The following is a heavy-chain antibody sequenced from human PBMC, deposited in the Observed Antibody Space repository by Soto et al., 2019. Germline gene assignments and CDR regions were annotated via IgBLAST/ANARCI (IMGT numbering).Heavy chain of an antibody. CDR2: ISSSGSTI. D-gene: IGHD6-19*01. Sequence: EVQLVESGGGLVQPGGSLRLSCAASGFTFSSYEMNWVRQAPGKGLEWVSYISSSGSTIYYADSVKGRFTISRDNAKNSRYLQRNSMRAEDTAVYYCARGQYSSGGGYFDYWGQETLVTVSS. J-gene: IGHJ4*02. CDR3: ARGQYSSGGGYFDY. CDR1: GFTFSSYE. V-gene: IGHV3-48*03.